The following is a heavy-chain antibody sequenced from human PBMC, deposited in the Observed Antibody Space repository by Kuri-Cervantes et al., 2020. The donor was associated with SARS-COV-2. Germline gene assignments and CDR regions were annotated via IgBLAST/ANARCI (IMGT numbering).Heavy chain of an antibody. V-gene: IGHV1-45*02. J-gene: IGHJ3*02. CDR1: GYTFTGYY. CDR3: ARSGPGAISREDGALDI. Sequence: SVKVSCKASGYTFTGYYMHWVRQAPGQAPEWMGWITPFNGNTKYAQKFQDRVTITRDRSMNTAYMELSSLRSEDTATYYCARSGPGAISREDGALDIWGQGTMVTVSS. D-gene: IGHD4/OR15-4a*01. CDR2: ITPFNGNT.